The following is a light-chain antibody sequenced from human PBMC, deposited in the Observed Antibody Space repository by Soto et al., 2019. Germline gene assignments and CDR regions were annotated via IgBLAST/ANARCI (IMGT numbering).Light chain of an antibody. J-gene: IGKJ2*01. V-gene: IGKV3-15*01. CDR3: QQYYSTPRT. Sequence: ETVMTQSPATLSVSPGERATLSCRASQTINNNLAWYQQKPGQAPRLLMFRTSTRATGVPARFSVSGSGTEFNLTISSLQSEDFAVYYCQQYYSTPRTFGQGTKVDIK. CDR1: QTINNN. CDR2: RTS.